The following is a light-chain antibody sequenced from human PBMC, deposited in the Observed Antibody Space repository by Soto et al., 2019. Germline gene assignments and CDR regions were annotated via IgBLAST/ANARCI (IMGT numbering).Light chain of an antibody. CDR3: QQCSLWPRIT. J-gene: IGKJ5*01. V-gene: IGKV3-11*01. CDR2: DAS. Sequence: EVVLTQSPATLSLYTGGSATLSCRASQNVDNYLAWYQQKPGQAPRLLIYDASNRATGIPARFSGSWSGTAFTLTISSLEPEDSAVYYCQQCSLWPRITFGQGTRLEIK. CDR1: QNVDNY.